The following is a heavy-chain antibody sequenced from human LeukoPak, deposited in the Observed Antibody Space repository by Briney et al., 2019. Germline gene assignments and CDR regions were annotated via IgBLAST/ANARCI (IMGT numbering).Heavy chain of an antibody. V-gene: IGHV1-69*05. CDR3: AGDSGYCSSTSCYTAYNWFDP. CDR2: IIPIFGTA. J-gene: IGHJ5*02. CDR1: GGTFSSYA. D-gene: IGHD2-2*02. Sequence: SVKVSCKASGGTFSSYAISWVRQAPGQGLEWMGGIIPIFGTANYAQKFQGRVTITTDESTSTAYMELSSLRSEDTAVYYCAGDSGYCSSTSCYTAYNWFDPWGQGTLVTVSS.